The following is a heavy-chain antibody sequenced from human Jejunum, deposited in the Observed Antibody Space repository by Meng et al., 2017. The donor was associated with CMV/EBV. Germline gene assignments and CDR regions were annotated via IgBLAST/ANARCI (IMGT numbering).Heavy chain of an antibody. J-gene: IGHJ4*02. CDR2: ITWSCGSI. D-gene: IGHD2-15*01. CDR1: FAVLA. V-gene: IGHV3-9*01. Sequence: FAVLASPWVPLVPGEGLECVSGITWSCGSIYYADSVNSRFTISRDNARNSLSLQMNSLRAEDSALYYCAKDNYHSGGSGNFPYWGQGTLVTVSS. CDR3: AKDNYHSGGSGNFPY.